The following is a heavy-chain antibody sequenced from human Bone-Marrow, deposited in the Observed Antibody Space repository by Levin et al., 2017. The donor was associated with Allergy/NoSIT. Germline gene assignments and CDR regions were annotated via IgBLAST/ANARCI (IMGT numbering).Heavy chain of an antibody. V-gene: IGHV3-72*01. CDR3: ASLWFCGVGSCHDY. Sequence: GGSLRLSCAASGFTFSDYYMDWVRQAPGKGLEWVGRIRNKGNRYTTEYAASVRGRFTISRDDSQNALYLQMHSLRTEDAAVDHCASLWFCGVGSCHDYWGQGTLVTVSS. CDR2: IRNKGNRYTT. J-gene: IGHJ4*02. CDR1: GFTFSDYY. D-gene: IGHD2-15*01.